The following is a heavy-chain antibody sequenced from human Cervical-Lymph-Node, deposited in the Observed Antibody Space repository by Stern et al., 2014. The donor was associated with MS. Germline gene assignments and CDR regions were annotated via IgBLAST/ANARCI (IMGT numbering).Heavy chain of an antibody. CDR1: GYTFTDYG. D-gene: IGHD6-13*01. CDR2: INTNTGSP. J-gene: IGHJ5*02. CDR3: ARGAGPEQGRWFDP. Sequence: QLVQSESELKKPGASVTVSCKASGYTFTDYGMNWMRQAPGQGLEWMGWINTNTGSPSYAQGFTGRFVFSLETSVSTAYLKISSLKGEDTAVYYCARGAGPEQGRWFDPWGQGTLVIVSS. V-gene: IGHV7-4-1*02.